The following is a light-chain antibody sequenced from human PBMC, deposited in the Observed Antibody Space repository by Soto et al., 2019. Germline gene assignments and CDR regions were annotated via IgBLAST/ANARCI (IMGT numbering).Light chain of an antibody. CDR2: DAS. V-gene: IGKV1-5*01. CDR1: ESIRTW. Sequence: DIQMTQSPTTLSASIGDRVTITCRASESIRTWLAWYQHKPGKAPKFLIYDASTLESGVPSRFSGSGSGTEFTFTISSLQPDDFETYYCQQYNNYPRTFGQGTKVEIK. J-gene: IGKJ1*01. CDR3: QQYNNYPRT.